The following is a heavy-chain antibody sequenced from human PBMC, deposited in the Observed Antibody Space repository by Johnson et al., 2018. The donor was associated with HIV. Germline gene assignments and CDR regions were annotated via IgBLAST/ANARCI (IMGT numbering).Heavy chain of an antibody. CDR2: ISFDGNNK. V-gene: IGHV3-30-3*01. CDR3: ARVRVRSSLGAFDI. J-gene: IGHJ3*02. D-gene: IGHD6-13*01. Sequence: VQLVESGGGVVQPGRSLRLSCAASGFTFSRNSMHWVRQAPGKGLEWVAVISFDGNNKHYADSVRGRFTVSRDNSKNTLYLQMNSLRAEDTAVYYCARVRVRSSLGAFDIWGQGTMVTVSS. CDR1: GFTFSRNS.